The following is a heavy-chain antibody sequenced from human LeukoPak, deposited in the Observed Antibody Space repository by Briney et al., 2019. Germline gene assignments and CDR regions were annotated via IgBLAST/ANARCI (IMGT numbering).Heavy chain of an antibody. V-gene: IGHV3-30-3*01. CDR3: ARRIAAAGTGPYYYYGMDV. CDR1: GFTFSSYA. D-gene: IGHD6-13*01. J-gene: IGHJ6*02. Sequence: GGSLRLSCAASGFTFSSYAMHWVRQAPGKGLEWVAVISYDGSNKYYADSVKGRFTISRDNSKNTLYLQMNSLRAEDTAVYYCARRIAAAGTGPYYYYGMDVWGQGTTVTVSS. CDR2: ISYDGSNK.